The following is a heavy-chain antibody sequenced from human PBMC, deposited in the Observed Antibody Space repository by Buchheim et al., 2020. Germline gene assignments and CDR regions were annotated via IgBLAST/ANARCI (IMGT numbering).Heavy chain of an antibody. Sequence: QVQLQESGPGLVKPSETLSLTCTVPGGSISSYYWSWIRQPSGKGLGWIWRIYTSGSTNYNPSLKRRDTMSVDTSKNQFTLKLSSVTAADTAVYYCARSRGYSGQIDYWGQGTL. J-gene: IGHJ4*02. CDR3: ARSRGYSGQIDY. V-gene: IGHV4-4*07. D-gene: IGHD5-12*01. CDR1: GGSISSYY. CDR2: IYTSGST.